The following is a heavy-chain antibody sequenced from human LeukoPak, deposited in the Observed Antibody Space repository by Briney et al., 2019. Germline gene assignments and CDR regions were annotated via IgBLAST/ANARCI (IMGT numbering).Heavy chain of an antibody. CDR2: ISAYNGNT. Sequence: ASVKVSCKASGYTFTSYGISWVRQAPGQGLEWMGWISAYNGNTNYAQKLQGRVTMTTDTSTSTAYMELSSLRSEDTAVYYCARAEAGYSSSYWGQGTLVTVSS. D-gene: IGHD6-19*01. J-gene: IGHJ4*02. CDR1: GYTFTSYG. CDR3: ARAEAGYSSSY. V-gene: IGHV1-18*01.